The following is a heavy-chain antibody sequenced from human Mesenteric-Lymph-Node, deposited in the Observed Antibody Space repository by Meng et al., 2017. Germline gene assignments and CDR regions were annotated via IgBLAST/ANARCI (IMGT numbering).Heavy chain of an antibody. J-gene: IGHJ2*01. Sequence: QGQLQESGPGLVKPSGTLSLTCTVSGDSISSTDYYWSWVRQPPGKGLEWIGYIYYSGSRYYNPSLKSRVTISVDTSKNQFSLKLSSVTAADTAVYYCARGQKGYFDLWGRGTLVTVSS. CDR3: ARGQKGYFDL. CDR1: GDSISSTDYY. V-gene: IGHV4-30-4*01. CDR2: IYYSGSR.